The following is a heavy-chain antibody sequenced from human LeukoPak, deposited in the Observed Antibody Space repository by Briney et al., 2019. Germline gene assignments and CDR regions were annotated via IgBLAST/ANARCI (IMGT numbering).Heavy chain of an antibody. CDR2: INSDGSRT. Sequence: PGGPLRLSCAASGFPLNSYWMPWLRQAPGKGRVWVSRINSDGSRTSYAASVKGRFTISRDNAKNTLYLQMNSLRADDTAVYFCANRGVVIRVILVGFHKEAYYFDSWGQGTLVTVSS. V-gene: IGHV3-74*01. CDR1: GFPLNSYW. CDR3: ANRGVVIRVILVGFHKEAYYFDS. D-gene: IGHD3-10*01. J-gene: IGHJ4*02.